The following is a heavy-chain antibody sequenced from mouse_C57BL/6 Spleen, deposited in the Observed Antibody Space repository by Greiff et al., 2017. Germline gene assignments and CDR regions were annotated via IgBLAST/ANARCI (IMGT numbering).Heavy chain of an antibody. J-gene: IGHJ3*01. CDR3: VRPETAQATWFAY. Sequence: EVQLVESGGGLGKSKGSLKISWGGAGVSFNTYAMNWVRPAPGPGLAWVARLRSPSTNYATYSAYSVKDRFTISRDDSESMLYLQMNNLKTEDTAMYYCVRPETAQATWFAYWGQGTLVTVSA. CDR2: LRSPSTNYAT. CDR1: GVSFNTYA. D-gene: IGHD3-2*02. V-gene: IGHV10-1*01.